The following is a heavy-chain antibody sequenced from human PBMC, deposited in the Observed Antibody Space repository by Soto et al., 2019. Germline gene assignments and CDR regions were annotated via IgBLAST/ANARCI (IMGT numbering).Heavy chain of an antibody. D-gene: IGHD6-6*01. CDR1: GFTVSNNY. J-gene: IGHJ4*02. CDR2: IYSGGYT. Sequence: EVQLVESGGGLIQPGGSLRLSCAVSGFTVSNNYMSWVRQAPGKGLEGVSVIYSGGYTAYGDSVKGRFTISRDNSKNTLFLQKDSRGPEDRAVYYWAPRPGGGGYWGQGTLVTVSS. CDR3: APRPGGGGY. V-gene: IGHV3-53*01.